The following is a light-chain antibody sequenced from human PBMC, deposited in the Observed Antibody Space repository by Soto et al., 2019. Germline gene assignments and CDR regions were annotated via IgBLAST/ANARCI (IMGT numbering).Light chain of an antibody. CDR1: SSDVGATDY. V-gene: IGLV2-8*01. J-gene: IGLJ1*01. Sequence: QSALTQPPSASGSLGQSVAISCTGTSSDVGATDYVSWYQHHSGKAPKLLLYEVNKRPSGVPDRFSGSKSGNTASVTVSVLQADDEADYYCISHAGTSNVLGTGTKVTVL. CDR3: ISHAGTSNV. CDR2: EVN.